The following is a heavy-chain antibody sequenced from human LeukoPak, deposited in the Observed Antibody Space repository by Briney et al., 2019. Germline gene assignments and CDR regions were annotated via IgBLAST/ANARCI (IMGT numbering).Heavy chain of an antibody. CDR3: AKACYYGSGNQFDY. V-gene: IGHV3-23*01. Sequence: GESLRLSCEASGFTFSNYAMSWVRQAPEKGLEWVSSISGSSDNTNYADSVKGRFTISRDNSKNILYLQMNSLRAGDTAVYYCAKACYYGSGNQFDYWGQGTLVTVSS. D-gene: IGHD3-10*01. J-gene: IGHJ4*02. CDR2: ISGSSDNT. CDR1: GFTFSNYA.